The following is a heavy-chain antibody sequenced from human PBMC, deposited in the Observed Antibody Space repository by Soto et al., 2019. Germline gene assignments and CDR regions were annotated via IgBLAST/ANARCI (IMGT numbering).Heavy chain of an antibody. D-gene: IGHD1-1*01. CDR1: GFTFSSYA. V-gene: IGHV3-23*01. CDR2: ISGSGGGT. Sequence: EVQVLESGGGLVQRGGSLRLSCAASGFTFSSYAMSWVRQAPGKGLEWVSSISGSGGGTYYADSVKGRFTFSRDNSKNTLYLQMNSLRAEDTAVYYCAKFGMATTKRSPPYYIDYWGQGALVTVSS. J-gene: IGHJ4*02. CDR3: AKFGMATTKRSPPYYIDY.